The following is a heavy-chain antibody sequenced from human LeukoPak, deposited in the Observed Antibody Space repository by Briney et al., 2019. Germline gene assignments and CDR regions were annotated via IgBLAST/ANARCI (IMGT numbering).Heavy chain of an antibody. CDR1: GFTFSSYE. CDR3: AREGSTDFWGAYSVYYFDC. J-gene: IGHJ4*02. CDR2: ISSSGSTI. V-gene: IGHV3-48*03. D-gene: IGHD3-3*01. Sequence: GGSLRLSCAASGFTFSSYEMNWVRQAPGKGLEWVSYISSSGSTIYYADSVKGRFTISRDNAKNSLYLQMNSLRAEDTAVYYCAREGSTDFWGAYSVYYFDCWGQGTLVTVSS.